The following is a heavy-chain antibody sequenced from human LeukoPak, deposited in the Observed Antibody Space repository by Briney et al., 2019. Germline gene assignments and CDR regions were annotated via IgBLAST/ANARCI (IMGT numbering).Heavy chain of an antibody. V-gene: IGHV1-69*13. J-gene: IGHJ5*02. CDR2: IIPIFGTA. D-gene: IGHD2-2*02. CDR3: ARVVPAAISPRTGFDH. Sequence: ASVKVSCKASGGTFSSYAISWVRQAPGQGLEWMGGIIPIFGTANYAQKFQGRVTITADESTSTAYMELSSLRSEDTAVYYCARVVPAAISPRTGFDHWGQGTLVTVSS. CDR1: GGTFSSYA.